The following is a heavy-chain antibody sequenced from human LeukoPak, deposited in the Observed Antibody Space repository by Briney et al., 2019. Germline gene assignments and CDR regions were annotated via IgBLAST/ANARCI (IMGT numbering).Heavy chain of an antibody. CDR2: IIPILGIS. D-gene: IGHD3-22*01. V-gene: IGHV1-69*04. Sequence: ASVKVSCKSSGGTFSSYAISWVRQTPGQGLEWMGRIIPILGISDYAQRFQARLTITADKSTSTAYMELSSLRSEDTAVYYCARDLIFAQTENTSGFTYDAFDIWGEGTMVTVSS. CDR3: ARDLIFAQTENTSGFTYDAFDI. J-gene: IGHJ3*02. CDR1: GGTFSSYA.